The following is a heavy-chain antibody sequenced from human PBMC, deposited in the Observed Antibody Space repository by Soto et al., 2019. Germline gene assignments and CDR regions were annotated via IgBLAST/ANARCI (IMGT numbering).Heavy chain of an antibody. V-gene: IGHV3-30-3*01. CDR2: ISYDGTNK. D-gene: IGHD7-27*01. J-gene: IGHJ4*02. CDR3: ARDPKTSGGQHWAFNYFDS. CDR1: GFSFSISP. Sequence: QVQLVESGGGVVQPGRSLRLSCAASGFSFSISPMHWVRQAPGKGPEWVALISYDGTNKFYADSVKGRFTISRDNSKCTLYLQVDSLRPEDAAVYYCARDPKTSGGQHWAFNYFDSWRQGTLVTVSS.